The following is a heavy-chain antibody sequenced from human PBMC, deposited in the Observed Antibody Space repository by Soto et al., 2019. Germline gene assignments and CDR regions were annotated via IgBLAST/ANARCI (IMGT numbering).Heavy chain of an antibody. CDR1: GGSFSGYY. J-gene: IGHJ4*02. Sequence: QVQLQQWGAGLLKPSETLSLTCAVYGGSFSGYYWSWIRQPPGKGLEWIGEINHSGSTNYNPSLKSRVTISVAPSKNQSSLKLSSVTDADAAVYYCARASVWFGELFPDYWGQGTLVTVSS. CDR3: ARASVWFGELFPDY. D-gene: IGHD3-10*01. CDR2: INHSGST. V-gene: IGHV4-34*01.